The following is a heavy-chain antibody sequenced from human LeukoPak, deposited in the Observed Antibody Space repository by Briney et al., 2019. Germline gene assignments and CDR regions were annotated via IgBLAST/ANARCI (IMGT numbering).Heavy chain of an antibody. D-gene: IGHD5-24*01. V-gene: IGHV4-38-2*02. CDR1: GYSISSGYY. CDR2: TYHSGST. CDR3: ARDADGPSS. J-gene: IGHJ5*02. Sequence: SETLSLTCTVSGYSISSGYYWGWIRQPPGKGLEWIGSTYHSGSTYYNPSLKSRVTISVDTSKNQFSLKLSSVTAADTAVYYCARDADGPSSWGQGTLVTVSS.